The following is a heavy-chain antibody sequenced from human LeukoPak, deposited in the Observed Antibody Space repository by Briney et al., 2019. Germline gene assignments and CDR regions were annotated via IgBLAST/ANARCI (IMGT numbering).Heavy chain of an antibody. V-gene: IGHV3-43D*03. J-gene: IGHJ4*02. D-gene: IGHD3-9*01. CDR3: AKDLRSRYFDWTFDS. CDR2: IRWDGRST. CDR1: GFTFDDYG. Sequence: PGGSLRLSCAASGFTFDDYGMSWVRQTPGKGLEWVSLIRWDGRSTYYADSVKGRFTISRDNSKNSLFLQMNSLRPEDTALYYCAKDLRSRYFDWTFDSWGQGTLVTVSS.